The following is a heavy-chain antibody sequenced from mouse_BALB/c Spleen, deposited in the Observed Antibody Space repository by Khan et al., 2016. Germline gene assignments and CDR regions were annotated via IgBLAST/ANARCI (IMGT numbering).Heavy chain of an antibody. J-gene: IGHJ3*01. CDR1: GYSITSDYA. CDR2: ISYSGIT. D-gene: IGHD2-12*01. Sequence: EVQLQESGPDLVKPSQSLSLTCTVTGYSITSDYAWNWIRQFPGNKLEWMGYISYSGITSYNPSLKSRISITRDTSKNQFFLQLISVTTEDAATYYCAYDSYDAWFPYWGQGTLVTVSA. V-gene: IGHV3-2*02. CDR3: AYDSYDAWFPY.